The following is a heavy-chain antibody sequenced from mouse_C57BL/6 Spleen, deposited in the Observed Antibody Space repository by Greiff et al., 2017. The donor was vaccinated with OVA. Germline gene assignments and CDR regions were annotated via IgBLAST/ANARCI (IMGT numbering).Heavy chain of an antibody. Sequence: EVKLMESGGGLVKPGGSLKLSCAASGFTFSDYGMHWVRQAPEKGLEWVAYISSGSSTIYYADTVKGRFTISRDNAKNTLFLQMTSLRSEDTAMYYCARTDYYGRTCFDYWGQGTTLTVSS. J-gene: IGHJ2*01. CDR2: ISSGSSTI. V-gene: IGHV5-17*01. CDR1: GFTFSDYG. D-gene: IGHD1-1*01. CDR3: ARTDYYGRTCFDY.